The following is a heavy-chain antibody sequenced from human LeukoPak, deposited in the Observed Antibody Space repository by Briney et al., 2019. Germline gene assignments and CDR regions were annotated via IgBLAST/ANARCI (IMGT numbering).Heavy chain of an antibody. V-gene: IGHV1-24*01. J-gene: IGHJ4*02. CDR2: FDPEDGET. D-gene: IGHD3-3*01. CDR3: ATNDFWSGYYDY. CDR1: GYTLTELS. Sequence: ASVKVSCKVSGYTLTELSMHWVRQAPGKGLEWMGGFDPEDGETIYAQKFQGRVTMTEDTSTDTAYMELSSLRSEDTAVYYCATNDFWSGYYDYWGQGTLVTVSS.